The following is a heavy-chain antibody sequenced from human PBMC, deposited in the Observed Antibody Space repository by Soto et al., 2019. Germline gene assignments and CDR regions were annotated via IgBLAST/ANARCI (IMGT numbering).Heavy chain of an antibody. Sequence: ASVKVSCKASGGTFSSYAISWVRQAPGQGLEWMGGIIPIFGTANYAQKFQGRVTITADESTSTAYMELSSLRSEDTAVYYCARGYSYDYGDQHSNFDYWGQGTLVTVSS. CDR1: GGTFSSYA. CDR2: IIPIFGTA. V-gene: IGHV1-69*13. J-gene: IGHJ4*02. D-gene: IGHD4-17*01. CDR3: ARGYSYDYGDQHSNFDY.